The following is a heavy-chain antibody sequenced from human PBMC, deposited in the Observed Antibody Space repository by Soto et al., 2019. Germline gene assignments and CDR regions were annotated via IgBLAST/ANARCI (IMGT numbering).Heavy chain of an antibody. J-gene: IGHJ4*02. V-gene: IGHV1-18*04. CDR1: GYIFTSFG. Sequence: GASVRVSCKASGYIFTSFGLAWGRQAPGQGLEWVGWVGPFSGHTQSAQKFQERVTLTTDASTRTAFMELRSLKSEDTAVYYCARDPSNSGYDFYFDSWGQGTVVTVSS. CDR2: VGPFSGHT. D-gene: IGHD5-12*01. CDR3: ARDPSNSGYDFYFDS.